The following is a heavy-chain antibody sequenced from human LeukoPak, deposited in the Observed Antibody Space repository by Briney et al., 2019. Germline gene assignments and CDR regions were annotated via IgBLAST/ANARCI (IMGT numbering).Heavy chain of an antibody. CDR3: ATEGYDYAWGSYHFDP. J-gene: IGHJ5*02. CDR2: MNPNSGNT. CDR1: GYTFTSYD. Sequence: GASVKVSCKASGYTFTSYDIHWVRQATGQGLEWMGRMNPNSGNTGYAQKFQGRVTMTRNTSISTAYMELSSLRSEDTAVYYCATEGYDYAWGSYHFDPWGQGTLVTVSS. V-gene: IGHV1-8*01. D-gene: IGHD3-16*02.